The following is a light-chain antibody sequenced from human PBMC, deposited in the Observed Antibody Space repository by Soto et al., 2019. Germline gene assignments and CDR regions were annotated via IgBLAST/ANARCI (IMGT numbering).Light chain of an antibody. CDR3: QQYGSSAWT. J-gene: IGKJ1*01. CDR2: GAS. CDR1: QSVSSSY. V-gene: IGKV3-20*01. Sequence: DIVLTQSPGTLSLSPGERSTLSCRASQSVSSSYLAWYQQKPGQAPRLLIYGASSRATGIPDRFSGSGSGTDFTLTISRLEPEYFAVYYCQQYGSSAWTFGQGTKVEIK.